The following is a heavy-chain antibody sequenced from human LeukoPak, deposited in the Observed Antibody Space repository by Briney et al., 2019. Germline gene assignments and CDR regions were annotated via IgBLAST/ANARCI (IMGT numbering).Heavy chain of an antibody. J-gene: IGHJ1*01. CDR3: TTDRYYDNSELQFQH. V-gene: IGHV3-15*01. Sequence: GGSLRLSCAASGFTFSSYAMSWVRQAPGKGLEWLGRIKRETDGGTIDYAAPVKGRFTISRDDSRNTLYLQMDSLKIGDTAVYYCTTDRYYDNSELQFQHWGQGTLVTVSS. D-gene: IGHD3-22*01. CDR2: IKRETDGGTI. CDR1: GFTFSSYA.